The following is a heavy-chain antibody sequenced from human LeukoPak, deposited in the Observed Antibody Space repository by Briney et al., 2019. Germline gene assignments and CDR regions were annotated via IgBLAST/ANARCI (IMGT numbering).Heavy chain of an antibody. Sequence: SGTLSLTCTVSGGSISSSTYYWGWIRQPPGKGLEWIGSIYYSGSTYYNPSLKSRVTISVDTSKNQFSLKLSSVTAADTAVYYCASILLEWLRYFDYWGRGTLVTVSS. CDR2: IYYSGST. V-gene: IGHV4-39*01. CDR1: GGSISSSTYY. J-gene: IGHJ4*02. CDR3: ASILLEWLRYFDY. D-gene: IGHD3-3*01.